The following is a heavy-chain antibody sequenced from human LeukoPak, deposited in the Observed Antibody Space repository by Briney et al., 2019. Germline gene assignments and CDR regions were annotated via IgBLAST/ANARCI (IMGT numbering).Heavy chain of an antibody. V-gene: IGHV3-21*01. CDR1: GFTFSSYS. D-gene: IGHD3-22*01. CDR2: ISSSSSYI. Sequence: GGSLRLSCAASGFTFSSYSMNWVRQAPGKGLEWVSSISSSSSYIYYADSVKGRFTISRDNAKNSLYLQMNSLRAEDTAVYYCAREDYDSSGYYYDPHYFDYWGQGTLVTVSS. CDR3: AREDYDSSGYYYDPHYFDY. J-gene: IGHJ4*02.